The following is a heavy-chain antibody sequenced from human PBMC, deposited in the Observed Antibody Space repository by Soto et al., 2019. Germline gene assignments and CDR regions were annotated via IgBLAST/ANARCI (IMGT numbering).Heavy chain of an antibody. D-gene: IGHD3-10*01. Sequence: WETLSLTCAVYGGSFSGYYWSWIRQPPGKGLEWIGEINHSGSTNYNPSLKSRVTISVDTSKNQFSLKLSSVTAADTAVYYCARLLWHPYGMDVWGQGTTVTVSS. V-gene: IGHV4-34*01. CDR2: INHSGST. CDR1: GGSFSGYY. J-gene: IGHJ6*02. CDR3: ARLLWHPYGMDV.